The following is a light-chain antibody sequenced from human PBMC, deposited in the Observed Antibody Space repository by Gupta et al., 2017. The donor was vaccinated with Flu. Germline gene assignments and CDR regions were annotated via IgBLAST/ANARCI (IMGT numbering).Light chain of an antibody. CDR3: RSYTSSSTWV. CDR1: SSDVGGYNY. CDR2: DVR. V-gene: IGLV2-14*04. J-gene: IGLJ3*02. Sequence: WITTSCTGTSSDVGGYNYVCCYQQHAGKAHKLMIYDVRNRPAGVSNRFSGSKSGNTASVTISGLQDEDEADYYCRSYTSSSTWVFGGGTKLTVL.